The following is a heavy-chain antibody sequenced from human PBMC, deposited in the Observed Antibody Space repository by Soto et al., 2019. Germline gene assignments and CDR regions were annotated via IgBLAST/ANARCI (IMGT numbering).Heavy chain of an antibody. Sequence: GSLRLSCAASGFTFSSYAMSWVRQAPGKGLEWVSAISGSGGSTYYADSVKGRFTISRDNSRNTLYLQMNSLRAEDTAVYYCAKLGYSSSVGCNDAFDIWGQGTMVT. D-gene: IGHD6-6*01. V-gene: IGHV3-23*01. CDR1: GFTFSSYA. J-gene: IGHJ3*02. CDR2: ISGSGGST. CDR3: AKLGYSSSVGCNDAFDI.